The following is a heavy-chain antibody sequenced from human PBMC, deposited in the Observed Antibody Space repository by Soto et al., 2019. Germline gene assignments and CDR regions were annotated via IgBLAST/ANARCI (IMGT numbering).Heavy chain of an antibody. J-gene: IGHJ4*02. Sequence: QVQLQESGPGLVKPSQTLSLTCTVSGGSISSGGYYWSWIRQHPGKGLEWIGYIYYSGSTYYNPSLKSRVTISVDTSKNQFSLKLSSVTAADTAVYYCARTPVVVPAAAGTYYFDYWGQGTLVTVSS. V-gene: IGHV4-31*03. CDR3: ARTPVVVPAAAGTYYFDY. CDR2: IYYSGST. D-gene: IGHD2-2*01. CDR1: GGSISSGGYY.